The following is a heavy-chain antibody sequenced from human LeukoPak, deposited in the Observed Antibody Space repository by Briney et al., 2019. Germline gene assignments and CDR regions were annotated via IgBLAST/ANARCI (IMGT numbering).Heavy chain of an antibody. Sequence: PGGSLRLSCAASGFTFSNAWMSWVRQAPGKGLEWVGRIKSKTDGGTTDYAAPVKGRFTISRDDSKNTLYLQMNSLKTEDTAVYYCTTEEYFDWLHIDYWGQGTLVTVSS. J-gene: IGHJ4*02. CDR2: IKSKTDGGTT. CDR3: TTEEYFDWLHIDY. CDR1: GFTFSNAW. D-gene: IGHD3-9*01. V-gene: IGHV3-15*01.